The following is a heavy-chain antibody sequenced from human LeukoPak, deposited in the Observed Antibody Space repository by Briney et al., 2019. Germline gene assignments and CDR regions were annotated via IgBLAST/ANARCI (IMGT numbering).Heavy chain of an antibody. D-gene: IGHD3-3*01. J-gene: IGHJ4*02. V-gene: IGHV4-61*02. CDR1: GGSISSGSYY. Sequence: PSETLSLTCTVSGGSISSGSYYWSWIRQPAGKGLEWIARIFPSGSTNYNPSLKSRVTISVDTSKNQFSLKLSSVTAADTAVYYCARSFEWGLTFDYWGQGTLVTVSS. CDR3: ARSFEWGLTFDY. CDR2: IFPSGST.